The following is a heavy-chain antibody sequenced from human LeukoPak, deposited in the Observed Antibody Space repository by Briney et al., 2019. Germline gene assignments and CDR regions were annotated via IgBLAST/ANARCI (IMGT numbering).Heavy chain of an antibody. J-gene: IGHJ6*02. V-gene: IGHV3-21*01. CDR1: GFTFSSYS. CDR2: ISSSSSYI. Sequence: GGSLRLSCAASGFTFSSYSMNWVRQAPGKGLEWVSSISSSSSYIYYADSVKGRFTISRDNAKNSLYLQMNSLRAEDTAVYYCARGPHFEIFGVVIGPPKHYYGMDVWGQGTTVTVSS. D-gene: IGHD3-3*01. CDR3: ARGPHFEIFGVVIGPPKHYYGMDV.